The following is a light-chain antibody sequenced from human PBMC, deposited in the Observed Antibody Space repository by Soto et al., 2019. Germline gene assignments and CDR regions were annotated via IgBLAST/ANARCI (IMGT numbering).Light chain of an antibody. V-gene: IGKV3-20*01. CDR3: QHYNHWLWT. Sequence: IVLTQFPGTLSLSPGERATLSCRASQSLSSSYLAWYQQKPGKAPMLLIYAASSRATGIPARFSGSGSGTDFTLTISRLEPEDSAVYYCQHYNHWLWTFGQGTKVE. CDR1: QSLSSSY. CDR2: AAS. J-gene: IGKJ1*01.